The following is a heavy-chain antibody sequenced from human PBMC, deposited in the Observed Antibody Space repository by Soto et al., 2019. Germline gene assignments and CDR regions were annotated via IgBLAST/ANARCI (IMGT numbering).Heavy chain of an antibody. CDR1: GGSISSGGYY. V-gene: IGHV4-31*03. D-gene: IGHD1-1*01. Sequence: QVQLQESGPGLVKPSQTLSLTCSVSGGSISSGGYYWSWIRQHPGKGLEWIGYIYYSGSTYYNPSLKSRVTVSVDTSKNQFPLKLSSVTAADTAVYYCARWPQLEPRFDYWGQGTLVTVSS. CDR2: IYYSGST. CDR3: ARWPQLEPRFDY. J-gene: IGHJ4*02.